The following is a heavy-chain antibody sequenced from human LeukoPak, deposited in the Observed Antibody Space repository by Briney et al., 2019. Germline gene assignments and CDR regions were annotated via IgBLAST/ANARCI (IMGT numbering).Heavy chain of an antibody. Sequence: ASVKVSCKASGYTFTSYYMHWVRQAPGQGLEWMGGIIPIFGTANYAQKFQGRVTITADESTSTAYMELSSLRSEDTAVYYCAREVVAATYYYYGMDVWGQGTTVTVSS. CDR2: IIPIFGTA. CDR1: GYTFTSYY. D-gene: IGHD2-15*01. CDR3: AREVVAATYYYYGMDV. V-gene: IGHV1-69*13. J-gene: IGHJ6*02.